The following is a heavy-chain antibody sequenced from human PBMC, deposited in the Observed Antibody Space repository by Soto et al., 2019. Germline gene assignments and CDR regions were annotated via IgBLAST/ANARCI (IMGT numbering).Heavy chain of an antibody. J-gene: IGHJ4*02. CDR1: GFIFSDYY. Sequence: GGSLRLSCAASGFIFSDYYMSWIRQAPGKGLEWLSYISSSGDSIYYAASVKGRITISRDNAKNSLYLQMSSLRAEDTAVYYCARDVVPHFDAWGQGTLVTVSS. D-gene: IGHD3-9*01. CDR2: ISSSGDSI. CDR3: ARDVVPHFDA. V-gene: IGHV3-11*01.